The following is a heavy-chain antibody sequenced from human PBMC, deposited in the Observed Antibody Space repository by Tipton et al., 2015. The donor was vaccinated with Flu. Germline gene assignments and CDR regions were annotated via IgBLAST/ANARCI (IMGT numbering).Heavy chain of an antibody. Sequence: TLSLTCAVSGFSISSGYHRGWIRQAPGKGLEWIGTVYHSGRAYYNPSLKSRVTLSVDTSKNQFYLKLSSVTAADTAVYYCAAVGDTGASPGDFWGQGTLVAVSS. V-gene: IGHV4-38-2*01. CDR3: AAVGDTGASPGDF. CDR2: VYHSGRA. CDR1: GFSISSGYH. D-gene: IGHD5-18*01. J-gene: IGHJ4*02.